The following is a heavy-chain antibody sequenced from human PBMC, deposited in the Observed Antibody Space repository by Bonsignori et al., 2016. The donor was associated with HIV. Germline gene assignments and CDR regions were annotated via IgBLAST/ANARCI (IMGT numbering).Heavy chain of an antibody. CDR3: VRDLPGSNGYYADS. J-gene: IGHJ4*02. Sequence: QVQLLESGPRLVKPSETLSLTCAVSGYSIDSGSYYWGWIRQPPGKGLQWIGSIFHSGRTYNNPSLKSRVTISIDPAMNQFSLRLTSVTAADTAVYYCVRDLPGSNGYYADSWGQGALGHRLL. V-gene: IGHV4-38-2*02. D-gene: IGHD3-22*01. CDR1: GYSIDSGSYY. CDR2: IFHSGRT.